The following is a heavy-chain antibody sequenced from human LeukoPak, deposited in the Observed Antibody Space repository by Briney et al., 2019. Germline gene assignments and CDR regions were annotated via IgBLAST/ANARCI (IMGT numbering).Heavy chain of an antibody. CDR1: GGSISSYY. J-gene: IGHJ4*02. V-gene: IGHV4-59*08. CDR2: IYYSGST. Sequence: SETLSLTCTVSGGSISSYYWSWIRQPPGKGLEWIGYIYYSGSTNYNPSLKSRVTISVDTSKNQFSLKLSSVTAADTAVYYCARGLGGYYGSGSYHNVDCWGQGTLVTVSS. CDR3: ARGLGGYYGSGSYHNVDC. D-gene: IGHD3-10*01.